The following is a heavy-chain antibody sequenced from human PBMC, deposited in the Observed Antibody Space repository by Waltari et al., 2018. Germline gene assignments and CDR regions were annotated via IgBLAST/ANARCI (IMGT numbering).Heavy chain of an antibody. V-gene: IGHV4-39*02. Sequence: QLQLQESGPGLVKPSETLSLTCTVSGGSISSSSYYWGWIRQPPGKGLEWIGSIYYSGSTYYNPSLKSRVTISVDTSKNQFSLKLSSVTAADTAVYYCAREACGGGSCWGIHYFDYWGQGTLVTVSS. CDR3: AREACGGGSCWGIHYFDY. CDR1: GGSISSSSYY. J-gene: IGHJ4*02. CDR2: IYYSGST. D-gene: IGHD2-15*01.